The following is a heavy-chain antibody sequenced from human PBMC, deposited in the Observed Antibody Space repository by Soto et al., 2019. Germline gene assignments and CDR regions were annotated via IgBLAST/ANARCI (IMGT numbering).Heavy chain of an antibody. CDR3: AKDITGVVAVAGPYFDY. D-gene: IGHD6-19*01. Sequence: GGSLRLSCAASGFTFDDYAMHWVRQAPGKGLEWVSGISWNSGSIGYADSVKGRFTISRDNAKNSLYLQMNSLRAEDTALYYCAKDITGVVAVAGPYFDYWGQGTLVTVSS. J-gene: IGHJ4*02. CDR2: ISWNSGSI. V-gene: IGHV3-9*01. CDR1: GFTFDDYA.